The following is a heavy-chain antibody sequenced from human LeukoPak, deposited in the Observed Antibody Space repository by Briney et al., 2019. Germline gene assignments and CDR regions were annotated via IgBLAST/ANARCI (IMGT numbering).Heavy chain of an antibody. CDR1: GFTFSSYA. D-gene: IGHD1-7*01. CDR2: ISYDGSNK. Sequence: GGSLRLSCAASGFTFSSYAMHWVRQAPGKGLEWVAVISYDGSNKYYADSVKGRFTISRDNSKNTLYLQMNSLRAEDTAVYHCARDGWHYEFDYWGQGTLVTVSS. J-gene: IGHJ4*02. CDR3: ARDGWHYEFDY. V-gene: IGHV3-30*04.